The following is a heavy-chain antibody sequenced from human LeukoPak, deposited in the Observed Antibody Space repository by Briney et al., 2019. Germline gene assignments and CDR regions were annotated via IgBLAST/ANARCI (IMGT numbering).Heavy chain of an antibody. CDR3: AKVASVLKHNYYFDY. D-gene: IGHD1-1*01. CDR2: ISGSGGST. CDR1: GLTFSSYA. Sequence: GGSLRLSCAASGLTFSSYAMSWVRQAPGKGLEWVSAISGSGGSTYYADSVKGRFTTSRDNSKNTLYLQMNSLRAEDTAVYYCAKVASVLKHNYYFDYWGQGTLVTVSS. J-gene: IGHJ4*02. V-gene: IGHV3-23*01.